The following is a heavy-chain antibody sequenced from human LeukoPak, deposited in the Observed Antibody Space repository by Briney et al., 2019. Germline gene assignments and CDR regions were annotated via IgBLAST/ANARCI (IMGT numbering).Heavy chain of an antibody. CDR3: ASDSSSGYFYNY. Sequence: GGSLRLSCATSGFTFSTYSMNWVRQAPGKGLEWISYISGSSSTIYYADSVKGRFTISRDNAKNSLYLQMNSLRAEDTAVCYCASDSSSGYFYNYWGQGTLVTVSS. D-gene: IGHD3-22*01. J-gene: IGHJ4*02. CDR1: GFTFSTYS. CDR2: ISGSSSTI. V-gene: IGHV3-48*01.